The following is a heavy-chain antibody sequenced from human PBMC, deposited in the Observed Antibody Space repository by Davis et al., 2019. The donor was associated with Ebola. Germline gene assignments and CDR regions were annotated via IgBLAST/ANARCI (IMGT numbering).Heavy chain of an antibody. D-gene: IGHD2/OR15-2a*01. Sequence: ASVKVSCKASGYTFTTSSISWVRQAPGQGLEWMGWISGHNANTNYAQKFQGRVTMTTDTSTSTAYMELRSLRSDDTALYYCARDTLGRALFDYRGQGTLVTVSS. CDR1: GYTFTTSS. CDR2: ISGHNANT. V-gene: IGHV1-18*01. CDR3: ARDTLGRALFDY. J-gene: IGHJ4*02.